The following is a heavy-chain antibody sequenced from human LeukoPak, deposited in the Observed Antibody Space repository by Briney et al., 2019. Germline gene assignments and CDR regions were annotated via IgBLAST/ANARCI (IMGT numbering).Heavy chain of an antibody. D-gene: IGHD1-26*01. V-gene: IGHV3-53*01. CDR2: IYSGGST. CDR1: GFTVSSNY. Sequence: GGSLRLSCAASGFTVSSNYMSWVRQAPGKGLEWVSVIYSGGSTYYADSVKGRFTISRDNSKNTLYLQMNSLRAEDTAVYYCAKVSRRELLPRFEDYWGQGTLVTVSS. CDR3: AKVSRRELLPRFEDY. J-gene: IGHJ4*02.